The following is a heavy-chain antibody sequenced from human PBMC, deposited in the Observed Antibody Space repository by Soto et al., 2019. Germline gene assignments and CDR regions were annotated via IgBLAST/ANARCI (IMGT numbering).Heavy chain of an antibody. V-gene: IGHV4-31*03. CDR1: GGSISSGGYY. D-gene: IGHD3-10*01. Sequence: SETLSLTCTVSGGSISSGGYYWSWIRQHPGKGLEWIGYIYYSGSTYYNPSLKSRVTISVDTSKNQFSLKPSSVTAADTAVYYCARDRIRGVIDYWGQGTLVTVSS. J-gene: IGHJ4*02. CDR3: ARDRIRGVIDY. CDR2: IYYSGST.